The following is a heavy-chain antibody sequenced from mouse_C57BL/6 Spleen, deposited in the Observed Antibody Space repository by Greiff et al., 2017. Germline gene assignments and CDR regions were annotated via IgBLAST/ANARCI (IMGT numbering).Heavy chain of an antibody. J-gene: IGHJ2*01. Sequence: QVQLQQSGAELVRPGTSVKVSCKASGYAFTNYLIEWVKQRPGQGLEWIGVINPGSGGTNYNEKFKGKATLTADKSSSTAYMQLSSLTSEDSAVYFCARGETHFDYWGQGTTLTVSS. V-gene: IGHV1-54*01. CDR1: GYAFTNYL. CDR3: ARGETHFDY. CDR2: INPGSGGT.